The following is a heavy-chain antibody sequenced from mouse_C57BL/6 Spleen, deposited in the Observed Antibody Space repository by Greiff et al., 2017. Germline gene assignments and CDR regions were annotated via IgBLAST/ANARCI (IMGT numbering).Heavy chain of an antibody. CDR2: ISDGGSYT. CDR1: GFTFSSYA. V-gene: IGHV5-4*01. Sequence: EVKLVESGGGLVKPGGSLKLSCAASGFTFSSYAMSWVRQTPEKRLEWVATISDGGSYTYYPDNVKGRFTISRDNAKNNLYLQMSHLKSEDTAMYYCAREELTGYWYFDVWGTGTTVTVSS. D-gene: IGHD4-1*01. J-gene: IGHJ1*03. CDR3: AREELTGYWYFDV.